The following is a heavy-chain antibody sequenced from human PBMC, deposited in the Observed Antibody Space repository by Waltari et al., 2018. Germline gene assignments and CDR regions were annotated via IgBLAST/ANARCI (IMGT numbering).Heavy chain of an antibody. CDR1: GGSISSSSYY. Sequence: QLQLQESGPGLVKPSETLSLTCTVSGGSISSSSYYWGWIRQPPGKGLEWIGSIYYSGSTYYNPSLKSRVTISVDTSKNQFSLKLSAVTAADTAVYYCARDELYCSGGRGSCRGYFDYWGQGTLVTVSS. CDR2: IYYSGST. J-gene: IGHJ4*02. V-gene: IGHV4-39*07. D-gene: IGHD2-15*01. CDR3: ARDELYCSGGRGSCRGYFDY.